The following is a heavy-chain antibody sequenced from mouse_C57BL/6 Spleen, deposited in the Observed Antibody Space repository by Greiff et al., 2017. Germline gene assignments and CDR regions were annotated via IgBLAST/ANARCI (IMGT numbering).Heavy chain of an antibody. D-gene: IGHD2-5*01. CDR2: ISSGGSYT. Sequence: EVQLVESGGDLVKPGGSLKLSCAASGFTFSSYGMSWVRQTPDKRLEWVATISSGGSYTYYPDSVKGRFTISRDNAKNTLYLQMSSLKSEDTAMYYCARHQNYSNYYFDYWGQGTTLTVSS. J-gene: IGHJ2*01. CDR1: GFTFSSYG. CDR3: ARHQNYSNYYFDY. V-gene: IGHV5-6*01.